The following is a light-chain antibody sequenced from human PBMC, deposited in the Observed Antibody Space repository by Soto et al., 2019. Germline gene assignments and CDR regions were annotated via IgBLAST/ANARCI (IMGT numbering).Light chain of an antibody. Sequence: DIQMTQSPSSLSASVGDRVTITCRASQSTSIYLNWYQQKPGKAPKVLIYTASSLQSGVPSRFSGIGSGTDFTLSISSLQPEDFATYYCQQTYSGPLTFGGGTKVEIK. V-gene: IGKV1-39*01. CDR1: QSTSIY. J-gene: IGKJ4*01. CDR2: TAS. CDR3: QQTYSGPLT.